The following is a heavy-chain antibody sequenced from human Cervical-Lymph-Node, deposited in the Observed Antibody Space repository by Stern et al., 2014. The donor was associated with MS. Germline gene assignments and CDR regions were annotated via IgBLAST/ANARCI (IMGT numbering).Heavy chain of an antibody. CDR2: ISHDGDTI. Sequence: VHLVESGGGSVKPGGSLRLSCAASGFDFSDYYMSWIRQAPGKGLEWVSYISHDGDTIYYADSVNGRFTVSRDNAKNSLYLQMSSLRADDTAVYFCARATPGRPAYWGQGTLVTVSS. J-gene: IGHJ4*02. D-gene: IGHD2-15*01. CDR1: GFDFSDYY. V-gene: IGHV3-11*01. CDR3: ARATPGRPAY.